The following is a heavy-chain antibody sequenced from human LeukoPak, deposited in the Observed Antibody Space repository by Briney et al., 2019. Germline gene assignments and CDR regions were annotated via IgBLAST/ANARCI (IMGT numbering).Heavy chain of an antibody. D-gene: IGHD4-17*01. CDR3: ARRGGDYFAFDI. CDR1: GGSISGYH. V-gene: IGHV4-59*01. J-gene: IGHJ3*02. Sequence: SETLSLTCTVSGGSISGYHWSWIRQPPGKGLEWIGYIHYSGSTNYNPSLKSRVTISVDTSKNQFSLILSSVTTADTAVYYCARRGGDYFAFDIWGQGTMVTISS. CDR2: IHYSGST.